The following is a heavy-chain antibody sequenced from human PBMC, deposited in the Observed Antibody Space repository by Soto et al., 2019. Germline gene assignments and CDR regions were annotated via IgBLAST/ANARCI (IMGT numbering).Heavy chain of an antibody. CDR2: ISTYNGNT. J-gene: IGHJ4*02. CDR3: ARVNRVYEDY. V-gene: IGHV1-18*01. D-gene: IGHD5-12*01. CDR1: GYTFTSYG. Sequence: QVQLVQSGAEVKKPGASVKVSCKASGYTFTSYGISWVRQAPGQGLEWMGWISTYNGNTNYAQKLQGRVTMTTDTSKNTAYMELRRLRSDDTAVYCWARVNRVYEDYWGQGTLVTVSS.